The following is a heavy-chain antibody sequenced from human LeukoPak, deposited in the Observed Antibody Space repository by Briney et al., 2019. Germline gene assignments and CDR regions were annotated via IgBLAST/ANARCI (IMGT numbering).Heavy chain of an antibody. CDR3: ARGGTRVWFGTRYYYYMDV. CDR2: IYTSGST. Sequence: PSETLSLTCTVSGGSISSGSYYWSWVRQPAGKGLEWIGRIYTSGSTNYNPSLKSRVTISVDTSKNQFSLKLSSVTAADTAVYYCARGGTRVWFGTRYYYYMDVWGKGTTVTISS. CDR1: GGSISSGSYY. D-gene: IGHD3-10*01. J-gene: IGHJ6*03. V-gene: IGHV4-61*02.